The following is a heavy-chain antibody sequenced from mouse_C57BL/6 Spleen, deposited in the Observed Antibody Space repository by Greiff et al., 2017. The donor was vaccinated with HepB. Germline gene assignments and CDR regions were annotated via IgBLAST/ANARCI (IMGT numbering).Heavy chain of an antibody. Sequence: QVHVKQSGPELVKPGASVKISCKASGYAFSSSWMNWVKQRPGKGLEWIGRIYPGDGDTNYNGKFKGKATLTADKSSSTAYMQLSSLTSEDSAVYFCARSRGYFDVWGTGTTVTVSS. CDR3: ARSRGYFDV. CDR1: GYAFSSSW. J-gene: IGHJ1*03. V-gene: IGHV1-82*01. CDR2: IYPGDGDT.